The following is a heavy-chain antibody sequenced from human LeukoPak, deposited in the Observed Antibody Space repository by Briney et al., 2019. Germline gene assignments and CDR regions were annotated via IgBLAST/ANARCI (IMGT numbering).Heavy chain of an antibody. J-gene: IGHJ6*02. V-gene: IGHV3-33*01. CDR1: GVTFSSYG. D-gene: IGHD6-13*01. Sequence: AGGSLRLSCAASGVTFSSYGMQLVRQAPGKGLEWVAVIWYDGSNRYYADSVKGRFTISRDNSKNTLYLQMNSLRAEDTAVYDCATRQATGERYDYYWIDVGSQGATVTVSS. CDR3: ATRQATGERYDYYWIDV. CDR2: IWYDGSNR.